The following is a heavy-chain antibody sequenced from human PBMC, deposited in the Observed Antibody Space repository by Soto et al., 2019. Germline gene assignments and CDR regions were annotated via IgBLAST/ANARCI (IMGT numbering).Heavy chain of an antibody. Sequence: QVQAVESGGGVVQPGRSLRLSCVVSGFTFSSYAMHWVRQAPGKGLEWVAVISYDGSNKYYADSVKGRFTISRDNSKNTLYLQMISLRSEDPSAHSCAKFVRYSGSHLHYWGQGTLVTVSS. V-gene: IGHV3-30*18. J-gene: IGHJ4*02. D-gene: IGHD1-26*01. CDR1: GFTFSSYA. CDR3: AKFVRYSGSHLHY. CDR2: ISYDGSNK.